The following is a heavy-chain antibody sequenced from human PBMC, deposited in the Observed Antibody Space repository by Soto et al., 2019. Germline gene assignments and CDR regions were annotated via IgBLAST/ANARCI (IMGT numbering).Heavy chain of an antibody. CDR1: GGSISSGGYY. V-gene: IGHV4-31*03. CDR2: IYYSGST. Sequence: SETLSLTCTVSGGSISSGGYYWSWIRQHPGKGLEWIGYIYYSGSTYYNPSLKSRVTISVDTSKNQFSLKLSSVTAADTAVYYCASGGASDHVWGSYRTHKNWFDPWGQGTLVTVSS. D-gene: IGHD3-16*02. J-gene: IGHJ5*02. CDR3: ASGGASDHVWGSYRTHKNWFDP.